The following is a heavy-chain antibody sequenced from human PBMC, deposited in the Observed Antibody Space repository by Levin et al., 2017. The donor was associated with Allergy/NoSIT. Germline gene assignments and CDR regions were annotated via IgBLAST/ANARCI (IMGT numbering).Heavy chain of an antibody. CDR3: ASPSVAAADSTDAFDS. CDR2: ISYDGSNK. J-gene: IGHJ3*02. V-gene: IGHV3-30-3*01. D-gene: IGHD6-13*01. Sequence: PGGSLRLSCAASGFTFSSYAMHWVRQAPGKGLEWVAVISYDGSNKYYADSVKGRFTISRDNSKNTLYLQMNSLRAEDTAVYYCASPSVAAADSTDAFDSWGQGTMVTVSS. CDR1: GFTFSSYA.